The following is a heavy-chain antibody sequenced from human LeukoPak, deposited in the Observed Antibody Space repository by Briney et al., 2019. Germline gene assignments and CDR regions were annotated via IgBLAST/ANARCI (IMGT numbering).Heavy chain of an antibody. CDR1: GFTFSSYW. CDR3: ARGLQRDDFWSGYPSHYYYYMDV. Sequence: PGGSLRLSCAASGFTFSSYWMHWVRQAPGKGLVWVSRINKDGSSTDYADSVKGRFTISRDNAKSTLYLEMNSLRAEDTAVYYCARGLQRDDFWSGYPSHYYYYMDVWGKGTTVTVSS. CDR2: INKDGSST. D-gene: IGHD3-3*01. J-gene: IGHJ6*03. V-gene: IGHV3-74*01.